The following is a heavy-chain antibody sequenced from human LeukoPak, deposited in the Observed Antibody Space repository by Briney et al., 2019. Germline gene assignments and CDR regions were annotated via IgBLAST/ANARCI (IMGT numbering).Heavy chain of an antibody. CDR1: GFTFSSYA. Sequence: GGSLRLSCAASGFTFSSYAMHWVRQAPGKGLEWVAVISYDGSNKYYADSVKGRFTISRDNSKNTLYLQMNSLRAEDTAVYYCARDLWFGELYYCYGMDVWGQGTTVTVSS. CDR2: ISYDGSNK. D-gene: IGHD3-10*01. J-gene: IGHJ6*02. V-gene: IGHV3-30-3*01. CDR3: ARDLWFGELYYCYGMDV.